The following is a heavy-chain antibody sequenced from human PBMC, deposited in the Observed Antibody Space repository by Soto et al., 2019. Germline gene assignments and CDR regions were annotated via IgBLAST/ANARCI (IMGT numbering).Heavy chain of an antibody. CDR3: ARVVVGDASNCFDP. Sequence: QVQLVQSGAEVKKPGASVKVSCKASGYSFTSYAITWVRQAPGQGLEWMGWISAYNGNTNYAQKLQGRLTMPTHTSTSTTYMELRTPTSDDTAVYYCARVVVGDASNCFDPWGQGTLVTVSS. J-gene: IGHJ5*02. V-gene: IGHV1-18*01. D-gene: IGHD1-26*01. CDR1: GYSFTSYA. CDR2: ISAYNGNT.